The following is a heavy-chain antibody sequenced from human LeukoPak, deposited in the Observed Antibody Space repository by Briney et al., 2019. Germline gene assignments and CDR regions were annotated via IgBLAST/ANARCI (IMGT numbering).Heavy chain of an antibody. Sequence: SSQTLSLTCAISGDSVSSNSGTWNWIRQSPARGLEWLGRTYYRSKWYNDYAVSVKSRITINPDTSKNQFSLQLHSVTPEDTAVYYCARDRTILATITGNYYYGMDVWGQGTTVTVSS. CDR2: TYYRSKWYN. CDR3: ARDRTILATITGNYYYGMDV. V-gene: IGHV6-1*01. CDR1: GDSVSSNSGT. J-gene: IGHJ6*02. D-gene: IGHD5-12*01.